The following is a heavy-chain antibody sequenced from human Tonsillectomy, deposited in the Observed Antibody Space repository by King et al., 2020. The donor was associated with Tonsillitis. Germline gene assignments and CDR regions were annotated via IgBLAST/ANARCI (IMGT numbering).Heavy chain of an antibody. V-gene: IGHV4-59*08. CDR2: IYYSGT. CDR3: ARFRAFDI. J-gene: IGHJ3*02. Sequence: VQLQESGPGLVKPSETLSLTCTVSGGSISGYYWSWIRQPPGKGLEWIGYIYYSGTNYNPSLKSRVTISVDTSKNQLSLKLSSVTAADTAVYYCARFRAFDIWGQGTMVTVSS. CDR1: GGSISGYY.